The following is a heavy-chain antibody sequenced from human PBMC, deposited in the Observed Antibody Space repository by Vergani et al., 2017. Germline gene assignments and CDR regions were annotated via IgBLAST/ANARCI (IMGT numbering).Heavy chain of an antibody. D-gene: IGHD3-3*01. CDR2: ISGSGGST. CDR3: AKDLGPYYDFWSGYHRGFDY. J-gene: IGHJ4*02. Sequence: VQLVESGGGVVQPGRSLRLSCAASGFTFSSYAMSWVRQAPGKGLEWVSAISGSGGSTYYADSVKGRFTISRDNSKNTLYLQMNSLRAEDTAVYYCAKDLGPYYDFWSGYHRGFDYWSQGTLVTVSS. CDR1: GFTFSSYA. V-gene: IGHV3-23*04.